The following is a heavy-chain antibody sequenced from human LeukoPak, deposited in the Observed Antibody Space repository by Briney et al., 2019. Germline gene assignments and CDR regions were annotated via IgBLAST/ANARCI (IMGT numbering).Heavy chain of an antibody. D-gene: IGHD2-21*02. CDR2: ISGSGGST. Sequence: GGSLRLSCAASGFTFSSYAMSWVRQAPGKGLEWVSGISGSGGSTNYADSVKGRFTISRDNSKNTLYLQMNSLRAEDTAVYYCAKDYCGGGCYGALDYWGQGTLVSVSS. CDR3: AKDYCGGGCYGALDY. CDR1: GFTFSSYA. V-gene: IGHV3-23*01. J-gene: IGHJ4*02.